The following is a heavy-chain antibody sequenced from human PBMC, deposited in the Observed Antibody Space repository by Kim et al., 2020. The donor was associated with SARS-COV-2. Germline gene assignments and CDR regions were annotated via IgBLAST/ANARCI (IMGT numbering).Heavy chain of an antibody. J-gene: IGHJ4*02. CDR3: ARVYGSGWFYYFDY. V-gene: IGHV3-66*02. CDR2: IYSGGST. D-gene: IGHD6-19*01. Sequence: GGSLRLSCAASGFTVSSNYMSWVRQAPGKGLEWVSVIYSGGSTYYADSVKGRFTISRDNSKNTLYLQMNSLRAEDTAVYYCARVYGSGWFYYFDYWGQGTLVNVSS. CDR1: GFTVSSNY.